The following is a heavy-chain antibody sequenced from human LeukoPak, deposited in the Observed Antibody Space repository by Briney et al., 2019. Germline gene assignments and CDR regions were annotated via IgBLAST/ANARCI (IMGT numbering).Heavy chain of an antibody. CDR1: GITFSDYY. CDR2: ISGNGVST. V-gene: IGHV3-23*01. J-gene: IGHJ6*03. CDR3: AKSRLDYYYYYMDV. D-gene: IGHD6-19*01. Sequence: GGSLRLSCAASGITFSDYYMTWIRQAPGKGLEWVSTISGNGVSTYYADSVKGRFTISRDNSKNTLYLQMNSLRAEDTAVYYCAKSRLDYYYYYMDVWGKGTTVTVSS.